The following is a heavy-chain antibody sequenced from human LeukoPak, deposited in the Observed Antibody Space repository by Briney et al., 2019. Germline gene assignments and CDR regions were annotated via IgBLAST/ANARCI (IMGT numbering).Heavy chain of an antibody. Sequence: GGSLRLSCAASGFTFSSSWMHWVRQAPGKGLVWVSAIGTAGDTYYPGSVKGRFTISRENAKNSLYLQMNSLRAGDTAVYYCARGGTVAGLSRDDAFDIWGQGTMVTVSS. D-gene: IGHD6-19*01. CDR2: IGTAGDT. CDR3: ARGGTVAGLSRDDAFDI. CDR1: GFTFSSSW. J-gene: IGHJ3*02. V-gene: IGHV3-13*01.